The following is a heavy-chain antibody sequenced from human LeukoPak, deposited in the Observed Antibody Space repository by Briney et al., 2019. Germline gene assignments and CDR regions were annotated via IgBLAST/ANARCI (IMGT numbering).Heavy chain of an antibody. D-gene: IGHD5-24*01. J-gene: IGHJ3*02. CDR1: GFTFSSYW. Sequence: GGSLRLSCAASGFTFSSYWMSWVRQAPGKGLEWVANIKSDGSEKYYVDSVKGRFTISRDIARNSLYLQMNSLRAEDTALYYCAKDTQMATTPLGAFDIWGQGTMVTVSS. CDR3: AKDTQMATTPLGAFDI. CDR2: IKSDGSEK. V-gene: IGHV3-7*03.